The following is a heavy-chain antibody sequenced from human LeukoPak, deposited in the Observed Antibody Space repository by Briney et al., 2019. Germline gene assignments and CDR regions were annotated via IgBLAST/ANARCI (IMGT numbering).Heavy chain of an antibody. CDR3: AKEQWLIYSFDN. V-gene: IGHV3-30*18. D-gene: IGHD2-8*01. J-gene: IGHJ4*02. CDR2: ISNDGSNN. Sequence: LSLTCAVSGGSISSSNWWSWVRQPPGKGLEWVALISNDGSNNNYADSVRGRFNISRDHYKNTLYMEVASQRVEDTGVYGCAKEQWLIYSFDNWVQGTMVTVSS. CDR1: GGSISSSN.